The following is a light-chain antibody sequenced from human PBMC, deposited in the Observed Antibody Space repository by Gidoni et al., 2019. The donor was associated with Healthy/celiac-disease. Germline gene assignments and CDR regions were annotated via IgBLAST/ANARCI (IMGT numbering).Light chain of an antibody. CDR1: QSVSSY. CDR2: DAS. CDR3: QQRSNWPPLT. J-gene: IGKJ4*01. Sequence: EIVLTQSPATLSLSPGHRATLTCRASQSVSSYLAWYQQNPGQAPRLLIYDASNRATGSPARFSSSGSGTDFTLTNSSLEAEDVAVFYCQQRSNWPPLTFGEGTKVEIK. V-gene: IGKV3-11*01.